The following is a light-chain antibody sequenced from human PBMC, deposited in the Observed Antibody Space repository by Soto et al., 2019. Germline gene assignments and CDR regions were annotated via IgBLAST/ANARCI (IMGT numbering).Light chain of an antibody. CDR3: QQYQNSPRT. CDR2: DTS. Sequence: ETVLTQSPGTLSLSPGERATVSCRASQSVGGNSLAWYQQRPGQAPRLLIYDTSNRDTGIPARFSGSGSGTDFTLTISRLEPADFAVYYCQQYQNSPRTFGQGTKVEIK. V-gene: IGKV3-20*01. CDR1: QSVGGNS. J-gene: IGKJ1*01.